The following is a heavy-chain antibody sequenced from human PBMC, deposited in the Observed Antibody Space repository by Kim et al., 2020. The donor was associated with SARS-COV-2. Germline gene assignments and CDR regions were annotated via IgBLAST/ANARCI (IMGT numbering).Heavy chain of an antibody. V-gene: IGHV1-8*01. CDR3: ARGGSSSWYGNNAFDI. D-gene: IGHD6-13*01. J-gene: IGHJ3*02. Sequence: KFQGRVTMTRNTSISTAYMELSSLRSEDTAVYYCARGGSSSWYGNNAFDIWGQGTMVTVSS.